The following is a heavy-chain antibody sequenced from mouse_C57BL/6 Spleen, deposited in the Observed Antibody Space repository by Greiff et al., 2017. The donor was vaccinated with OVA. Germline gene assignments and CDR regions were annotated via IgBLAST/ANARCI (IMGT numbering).Heavy chain of an antibody. CDR3: TGGYAMDY. Sequence: EVKVVESGGGLVQPGGSMKLSCVASGFTFSNYWMNWVRQSPEKGLEWVAQIRLKSDNYATNYAESVKGRFTISRDDSKSSVYLQMNNLRAEDTGIYYCTGGYAMDYWGQGTSVTVSS. V-gene: IGHV6-3*01. CDR1: GFTFSNYW. J-gene: IGHJ4*01. CDR2: IRLKSDNYAT.